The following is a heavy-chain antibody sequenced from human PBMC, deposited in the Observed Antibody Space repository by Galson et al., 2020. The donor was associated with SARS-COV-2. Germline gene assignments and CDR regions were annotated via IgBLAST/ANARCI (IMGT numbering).Heavy chain of an antibody. Sequence: SGYYWSWIRQPPWKGLEWMGEINHSGSTKYNPALKSRFTISVDTSKNQFSLKLSSVTAADTAVYYCASGFQGVTTAMVTYYYYYGMEVWGQGTTVT. CDR1: SGYY. D-gene: IGHD5-18*01. J-gene: IGHJ6*02. CDR3: ASGFQGVTTAMVTYYYYYGMEV. V-gene: IGHV4-34*01. CDR2: INHSGST.